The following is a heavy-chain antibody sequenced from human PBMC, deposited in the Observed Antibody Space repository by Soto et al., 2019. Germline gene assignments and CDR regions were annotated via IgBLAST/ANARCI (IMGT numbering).Heavy chain of an antibody. V-gene: IGHV4-34*01. D-gene: IGHD3-3*01. CDR2: INHSGST. Sequence: PSETLSLTCAVYGGSFSGYYWSWIRQPPGKGLEWIGEINHSGSTNYNPSLKSRVTISVDTSKNQFSLKLSSVTAADTAVYYCARGVTYYDFWSGNRNKPLFDYWGQETLVTVSS. CDR3: ARGVTYYDFWSGNRNKPLFDY. CDR1: GGSFSGYY. J-gene: IGHJ4*02.